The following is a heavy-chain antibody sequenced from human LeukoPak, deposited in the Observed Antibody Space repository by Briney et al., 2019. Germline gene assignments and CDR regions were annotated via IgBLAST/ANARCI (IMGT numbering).Heavy chain of an antibody. CDR1: GGSISYSSYY. Sequence: PSETLSLTCTVSGGSISYSSYYWGWIRQPPGKGLEWIGSIYYTGSSYYNPSLKSRVTISVDTSKNQFSLKLRSVTAADTAVYYCARSAFLVTAPGLYYFDYWGQGTLVAVSS. J-gene: IGHJ4*02. CDR3: ARSAFLVTAPGLYYFDY. V-gene: IGHV4-39*01. CDR2: IYYTGSS. D-gene: IGHD6-13*01.